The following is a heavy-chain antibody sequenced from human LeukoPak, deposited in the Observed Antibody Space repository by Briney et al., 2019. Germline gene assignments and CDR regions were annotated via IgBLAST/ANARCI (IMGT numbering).Heavy chain of an antibody. V-gene: IGHV3-23*01. D-gene: IGHD3-16*01. CDR2: INDGGST. CDR3: AKGLRGSAYTGFDY. J-gene: IGHJ4*02. Sequence: PGGSLRLSCAASGFTFSNYAMNWVRQAPGKGLEWVSVINDGGSTYYADSVKGRFTISRDDSKNTQYLQTNSLRPEDSALYYCAKGLRGSAYTGFDYWGQGTLVTVSS. CDR1: GFTFSNYA.